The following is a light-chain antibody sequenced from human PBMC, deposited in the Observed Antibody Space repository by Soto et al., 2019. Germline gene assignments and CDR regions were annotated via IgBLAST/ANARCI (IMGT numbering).Light chain of an antibody. CDR1: SGDVGAYDY. Sequence: QSVLSQPPSASGSPGQSVTISCTGTSGDVGAYDYVSWYQQHPGKAPKLMIYEVAKRPSGVPDRFSGSKSGYTASLTVSGLQAEDEADYYCSSYGGSNNYVFGTGTKVTV. J-gene: IGLJ1*01. CDR2: EVA. CDR3: SSYGGSNNYV. V-gene: IGLV2-8*01.